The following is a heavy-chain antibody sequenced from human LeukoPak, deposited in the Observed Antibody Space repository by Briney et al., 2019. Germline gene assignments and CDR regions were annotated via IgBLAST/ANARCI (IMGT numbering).Heavy chain of an antibody. J-gene: IGHJ6*03. CDR1: GYTFTNYD. D-gene: IGHD3-16*01. CDR2: MNPNHGNA. CDR3: ARLHWESGGIYFYYYMDV. V-gene: IGHV1-8*01. Sequence: DSVKVSCKASGYTFTNYDINWVRQAPGQGLEWMASMNPNHGNAAYARKFQGRVTMTRDTSIGTAYLELSALRSEDTTVYYCARLHWESGGIYFYYYMDVWDKGTTVTVSS.